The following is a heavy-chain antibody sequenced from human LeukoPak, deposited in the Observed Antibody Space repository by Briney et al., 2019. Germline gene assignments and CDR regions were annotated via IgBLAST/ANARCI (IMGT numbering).Heavy chain of an antibody. CDR3: ARENDQLLLASYYYYYMDV. CDR2: IKQDGSEK. J-gene: IGHJ6*03. D-gene: IGHD2-2*01. Sequence: GGSLRLSCAASGFTFSNYWMTWVRQAPGKGLEWVANIKQDGSEKYYVDSVKGRFTISRDNAKNSLYLQMNSLRAEDTAVYYCARENDQLLLASYYYYYMDVWGKGTTVTISS. V-gene: IGHV3-7*01. CDR1: GFTFSNYW.